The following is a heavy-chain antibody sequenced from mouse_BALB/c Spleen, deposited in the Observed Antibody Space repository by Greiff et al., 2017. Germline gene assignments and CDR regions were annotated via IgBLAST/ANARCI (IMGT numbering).Heavy chain of an antibody. CDR3: ARDAEGAMDY. CDR1: GFTFSDFY. Sequence: EVMLVDSGGGLVQPGGSLRLSCATSGFTFSDFYMEWVRQPPGKRLEWIAASRNKANAYTTEYSASVKGRFIVSRDTSQSILYLQMNALRAEDTAIYYCARDAEGAMDYWGQGTSVTVSS. J-gene: IGHJ4*01. CDR2: SRNKANAYTT. V-gene: IGHV7-1*02.